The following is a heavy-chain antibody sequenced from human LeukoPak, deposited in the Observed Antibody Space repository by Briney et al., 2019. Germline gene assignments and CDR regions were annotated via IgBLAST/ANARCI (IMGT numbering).Heavy chain of an antibody. CDR2: IYYSGST. CDR1: GGSISSSSYY. V-gene: IGHV4-39*01. CDR3: ARGLAVAGCVDY. J-gene: IGHJ4*02. Sequence: SETLSLTCTVSGGSISSSSYYWGWIRQPPGKGLEWIGSIYYSGSTYYNPSLKSRVTISVATSKNQFSLKLSSVTAADTAVYYCARGLAVAGCVDYWGQGTLVTASS. D-gene: IGHD6-19*01.